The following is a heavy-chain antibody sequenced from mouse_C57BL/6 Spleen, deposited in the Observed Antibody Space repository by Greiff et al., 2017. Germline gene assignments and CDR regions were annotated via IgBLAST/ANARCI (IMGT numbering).Heavy chain of an antibody. CDR2: IDPETGGT. CDR1: GYTFTDYE. J-gene: IGHJ2*01. Sequence: QVQLQQSGAELVRPGASVTLSCKASGYTFTDYEMHWVKQTPVHGLEWIGAIDPETGGTAYNQKFKGKAILTADKSSSTAYMELRSLTSEDSAVYYCTGGYYVFDYWGQGTTLTVSS. D-gene: IGHD2-3*01. CDR3: TGGYYVFDY. V-gene: IGHV1-15*01.